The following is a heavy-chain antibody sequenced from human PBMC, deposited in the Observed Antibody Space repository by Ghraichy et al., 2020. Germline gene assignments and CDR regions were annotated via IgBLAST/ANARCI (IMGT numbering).Heavy chain of an antibody. CDR3: ARDTFITIFGVAGFDY. D-gene: IGHD3-3*01. Sequence: LSLTCAASGFTFSSYNVNWVRQAPGKGLEWVSTISSSSSYIYYADSVKGRFTISRDNAKNSLYLQMNSLRAEDTAVYYCARDTFITIFGVAGFDYGGQGTLVTVSS. CDR2: ISSSSSYI. J-gene: IGHJ4*02. V-gene: IGHV3-21*01. CDR1: GFTFSSYN.